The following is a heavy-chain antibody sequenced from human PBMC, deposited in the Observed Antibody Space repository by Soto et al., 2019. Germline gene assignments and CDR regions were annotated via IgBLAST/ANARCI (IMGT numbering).Heavy chain of an antibody. J-gene: IGHJ4*02. CDR1: GGTFSSYA. CDR2: IIPTFGTA. V-gene: IGHV1-69*12. Sequence: QVQLVQSGAEVKKPGSSVKVSCKASGGTFSSYAISWVRQAPGQGLEWMGGIIPTFGTANYAQKFQGGVTITAAESTSTADMELRRLRSEDTAVYYCARLPVAGLYRDYWGQGTLVTVSS. CDR3: ARLPVAGLYRDY. D-gene: IGHD6-19*01.